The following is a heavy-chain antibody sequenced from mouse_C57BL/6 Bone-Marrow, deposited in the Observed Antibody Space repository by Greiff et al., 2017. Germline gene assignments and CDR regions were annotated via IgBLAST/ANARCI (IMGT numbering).Heavy chain of an antibody. CDR3: ARRDYGSSYVSWYFDV. Sequence: QVQLQQSGAELARPGASVKLSCKASGYTFTSYGISWVKQRTGQGLEWIGEIYPRSGNTYYNEKFKGKATLTADKSSSTAYMELRSLTSEDSAVYCCARRDYGSSYVSWYFDVWGTGTTVTVSS. J-gene: IGHJ1*03. V-gene: IGHV1-81*01. CDR1: GYTFTSYG. D-gene: IGHD1-1*01. CDR2: IYPRSGNT.